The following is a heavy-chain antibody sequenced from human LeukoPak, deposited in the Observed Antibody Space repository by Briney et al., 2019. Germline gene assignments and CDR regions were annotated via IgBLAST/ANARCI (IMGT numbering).Heavy chain of an antibody. J-gene: IGHJ6*02. CDR2: MYYTGNT. CDR3: ARVAGYCSGGSCYLSYYYYGMDV. Sequence: SETLSLTCTVSGGSISRYYWSWIRQPPGKGLEWIGYMYYTGNTYYNPSLKSRVTISVDTSKNQFSLKLSSVTAADTAVYYCARVAGYCSGGSCYLSYYYYGMDVWGQGTTVTVSS. D-gene: IGHD2-15*01. CDR1: GGSISRYY. V-gene: IGHV4-59*08.